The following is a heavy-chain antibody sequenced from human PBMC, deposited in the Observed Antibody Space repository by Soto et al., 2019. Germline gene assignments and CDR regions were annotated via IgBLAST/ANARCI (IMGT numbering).Heavy chain of an antibody. V-gene: IGHV4-30-2*02. D-gene: IGHD6-13*01. CDR2: MYHSGST. CDR3: ARLTVGYSSSFSAFWFDP. J-gene: IGHJ5*02. Sequence: SETLSLTCGVSVGSISSGGYSWSWIRQPPGKGLEWIGYMYHSGSTYYNPSLKSRVTISIDRSKNQFSLKLSSVTAADTAVYYCARLTVGYSSSFSAFWFDPWGQGTLVTVSS. CDR1: VGSISSGGYS.